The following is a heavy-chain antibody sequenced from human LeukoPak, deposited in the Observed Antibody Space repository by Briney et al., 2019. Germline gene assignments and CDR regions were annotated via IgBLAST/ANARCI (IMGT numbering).Heavy chain of an antibody. CDR2: ISAYNGNT. Sequence: ASVKVSCKASGYTFTSYGISWVRRAPGQGLEWMGWISAYNGNTNYAQKLQGRVTMTTDTSTSTAYMELRSLRSDDTAVYYCARVISDYVWGSYRSFNDYWGQGTLVTVSS. D-gene: IGHD3-16*02. J-gene: IGHJ4*02. V-gene: IGHV1-18*01. CDR1: GYTFTSYG. CDR3: ARVISDYVWGSYRSFNDY.